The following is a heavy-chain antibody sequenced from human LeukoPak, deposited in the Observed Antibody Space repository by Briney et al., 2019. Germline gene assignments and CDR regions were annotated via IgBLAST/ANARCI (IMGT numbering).Heavy chain of an antibody. D-gene: IGHD4-17*01. J-gene: IGHJ4*02. CDR2: ISSSSSTI. Sequence: GGSLRLSCAASGFTFSSYSMNWVRQAPGKGLEWVSYISSSSSTIYYADSVKGRFTISRDNAKNSLYLQMNSLTADDTAVYFCACLRGPSDYWGQGTLVTVSS. V-gene: IGHV3-48*01. CDR1: GFTFSSYS. CDR3: ACLRGPSDY.